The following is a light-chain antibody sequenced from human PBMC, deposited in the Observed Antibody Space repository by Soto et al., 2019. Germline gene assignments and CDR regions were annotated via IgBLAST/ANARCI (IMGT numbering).Light chain of an antibody. CDR2: VGS. V-gene: IGKV1-39*01. Sequence: DIQMTQSPSSLSASVGDRVTITCRASQSISSYLSWYQQKPGKAPKRLIYVGSTLQSGVPSRFSGSGSGTDFTLTISSIEPEDFAVYYCQQRTNRPPWTFGQGTKVQI. J-gene: IGKJ1*01. CDR1: QSISSY. CDR3: QQRTNRPPWT.